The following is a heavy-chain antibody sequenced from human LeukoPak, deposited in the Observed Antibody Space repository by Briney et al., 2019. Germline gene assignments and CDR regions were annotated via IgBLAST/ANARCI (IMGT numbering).Heavy chain of an antibody. V-gene: IGHV3-23*01. D-gene: IGHD5-18*01. CDR1: GFTFNNYA. CDR3: AKDLVGYSYGPLDY. Sequence: GGSLRLSCAASGFTFNNYAMTWVRQAPGMGLEWVSAISSSGGSTYYADSVQGRFTISRDNSKNTLYLQMNSLRAEDTAVYYCAKDLVGYSYGPLDYWGQGTLVTVSS. J-gene: IGHJ4*02. CDR2: ISSSGGST.